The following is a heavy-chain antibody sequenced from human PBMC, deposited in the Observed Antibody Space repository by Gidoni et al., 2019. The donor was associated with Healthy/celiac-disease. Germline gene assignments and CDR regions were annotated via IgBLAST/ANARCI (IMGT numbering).Heavy chain of an antibody. J-gene: IGHJ4*02. D-gene: IGHD6-19*01. CDR1: GGSISSTLYY. Sequence: QLQLQESGPGLVKPSETLSLTCTVSGGSISSTLYYWGWIRQPPGKGLEWIGSIYQSGSTYYKPSLKSRVTISVDTSKNQFSLKLSSVTAADTAVYYCARLEVGGTVRRYSSGWYYYWGQGTLVTVSS. CDR3: ARLEVGGTVRRYSSGWYYY. CDR2: IYQSGST. V-gene: IGHV4-39*01.